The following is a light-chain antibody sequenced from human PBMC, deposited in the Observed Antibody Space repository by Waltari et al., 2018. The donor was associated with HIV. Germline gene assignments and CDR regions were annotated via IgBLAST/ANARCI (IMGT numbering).Light chain of an antibody. CDR3: QQFYSSPPT. Sequence: DIVMTQSPDPLAVSLAERATISCKSSQSVLSSSNNQNYLTWYQQKPGQPPKLIMYWASTRKSGVPDRFSGSGSGTDFTLTISSLQAEDVAVYYCQQFYSSPPTFGGGTKVEIK. CDR1: QSVLSSSNNQNY. J-gene: IGKJ4*01. CDR2: WAS. V-gene: IGKV4-1*01.